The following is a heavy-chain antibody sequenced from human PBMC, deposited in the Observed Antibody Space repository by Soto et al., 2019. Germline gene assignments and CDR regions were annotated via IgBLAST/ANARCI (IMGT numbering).Heavy chain of an antibody. D-gene: IGHD4-17*01. CDR3: ARAPRRSTVTADWFDP. Sequence: PSQTLSLTCVISGDIVSANTAAWNWIRQSPSRGLEWLGRTYYRSKWYSDYAVSVKSRITINPDTSKNQFSLHLNSVTPEDTAVYYCARAPRRSTVTADWFDPWGQGTLVTVSS. CDR1: GDIVSANTAA. CDR2: TYYRSKWYS. J-gene: IGHJ5*02. V-gene: IGHV6-1*01.